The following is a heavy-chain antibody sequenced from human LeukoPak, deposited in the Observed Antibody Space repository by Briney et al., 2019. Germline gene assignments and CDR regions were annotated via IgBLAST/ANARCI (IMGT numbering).Heavy chain of an antibody. Sequence: SETLSLTCTVSGYSISSGYYWGWIRQPPGKGLEWIGSIYHSGSTYYNPSLKSRVTISVDTSKNQFSLKLSSVTAADTAVYYCASLYPVAGWAYYFDYWGQGTLVTVSS. CDR2: IYHSGST. CDR1: GYSISSGYY. J-gene: IGHJ4*02. D-gene: IGHD6-19*01. CDR3: ASLYPVAGWAYYFDY. V-gene: IGHV4-38-2*02.